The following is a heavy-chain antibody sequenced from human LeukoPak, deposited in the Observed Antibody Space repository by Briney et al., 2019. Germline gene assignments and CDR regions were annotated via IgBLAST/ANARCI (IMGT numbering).Heavy chain of an antibody. CDR2: INPSGGST. J-gene: IGHJ4*02. CDR3: ARVPLGGSQLYSFDY. V-gene: IGHV1-46*01. CDR1: GYMFTNYY. Sequence: ASVKVSCKVSGYMFTNYYIHWVRQAPGQGLEWMGVINPSGGSTSYAEKFQGRVTMTRDTSTSTVYMELSSLRSDDTAVYYCARVPLGGSQLYSFDYWGQGTLVTVSS. D-gene: IGHD1-26*01.